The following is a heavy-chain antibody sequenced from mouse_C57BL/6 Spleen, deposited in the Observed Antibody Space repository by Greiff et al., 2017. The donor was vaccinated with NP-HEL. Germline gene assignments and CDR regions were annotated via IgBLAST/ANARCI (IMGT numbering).Heavy chain of an antibody. CDR2: IYPSDSET. CDR3: ARWDYSNYPFAY. CDR1: GYTFTSYW. V-gene: IGHV1-61*01. J-gene: IGHJ3*01. D-gene: IGHD2-5*01. Sequence: QVQLQQPGAELVRPGSSVKLSCKASGYTFTSYWMDWVKQRPGQGLEWIGNIYPSDSETHYNQKFKDKATLTVDKSSSTAYMQLSSLTSEDSAVYYCARWDYSNYPFAYWGQRTLVTVSA.